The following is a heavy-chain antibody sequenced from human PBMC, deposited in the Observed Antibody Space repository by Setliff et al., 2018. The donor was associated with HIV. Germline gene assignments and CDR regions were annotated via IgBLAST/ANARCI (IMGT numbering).Heavy chain of an antibody. Sequence: LSLTCTVSGGSISSHYWSWLRQPPGKGLEWIGYIYYSGSTNYNPPLKSRVIISVDTSKNQFSLKLSSVTAADTAVYYCARDYGYTYGYTFFDSWGQGTLVTVSS. D-gene: IGHD5-18*01. CDR3: ARDYGYTYGYTFFDS. V-gene: IGHV4-59*11. CDR1: GGSISSHY. J-gene: IGHJ4*02. CDR2: IYYSGST.